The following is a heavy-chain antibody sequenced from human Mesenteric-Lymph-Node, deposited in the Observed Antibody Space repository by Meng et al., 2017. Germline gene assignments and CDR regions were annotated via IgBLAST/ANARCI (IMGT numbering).Heavy chain of an antibody. Sequence: GESLKISCAASGFTFNNYWMHWVRQAPGKGLVWVSKIKSDGSSTNYADSVKGRFTISRDNAKNTLPLQMNSLRTEDTAVYYCVRGPGDARAPLSSSVYFLPMDVWGQGTTVTVSS. CDR3: VRGPGDARAPLSSSVYFLPMDV. CDR2: IKSDGSST. J-gene: IGHJ6*01. CDR1: GFTFNNYW. D-gene: IGHD2/OR15-2a*01. V-gene: IGHV3-74*01.